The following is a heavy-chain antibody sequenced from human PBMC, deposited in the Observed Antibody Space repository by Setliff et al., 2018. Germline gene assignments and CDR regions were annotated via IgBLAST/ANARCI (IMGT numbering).Heavy chain of an antibody. Sequence: ASVKVSCKASGYSFTGYYMHWVRQAPGQGLEWMGIIHTGGGSASYAQKFQGRVAMTSDTSTSTVYMEVNSVRSDDMAIYYCARGGMAAAGRKGVFEYWGQGTQVTVSS. CDR2: IHTGGGSA. D-gene: IGHD6-13*01. J-gene: IGHJ4*02. CDR1: GYSFTGYY. CDR3: ARGGMAAAGRKGVFEY. V-gene: IGHV1-46*01.